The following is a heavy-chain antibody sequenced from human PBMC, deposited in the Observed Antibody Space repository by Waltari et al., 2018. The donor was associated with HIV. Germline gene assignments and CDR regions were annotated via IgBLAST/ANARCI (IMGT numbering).Heavy chain of an antibody. D-gene: IGHD3-22*01. CDR3: ARAEYYDSLIDI. J-gene: IGHJ3*02. CDR2: IYYSGST. Sequence: QVQLQESGPGLVKPSETLSLTCTVSGGSISSYYWSWIRQPPGKGLEWIGYIYYSGSTNYNPSLKSRVTISVDTSKNQFSLKLSSVTAADTAVYYCARAEYYDSLIDIWGQGTMVTVSS. CDR1: GGSISSYY. V-gene: IGHV4-59*01.